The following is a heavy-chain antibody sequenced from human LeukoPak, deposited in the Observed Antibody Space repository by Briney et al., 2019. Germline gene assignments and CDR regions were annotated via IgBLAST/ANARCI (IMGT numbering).Heavy chain of an antibody. J-gene: IGHJ6*02. Sequence: GGSLRLSCAASGFTFSDYYMSWIRQAPGKGLEWVSYISSSGSTIYYADSVKGRFTISRDNAKNSLYLQMNSLRAEDTAVYYCVRGSRRKGNYYYGMGVWGQGTTVTVSS. CDR2: ISSSGSTI. D-gene: IGHD6-13*01. CDR3: VRGSRRKGNYYYGMGV. CDR1: GFTFSDYY. V-gene: IGHV3-11*01.